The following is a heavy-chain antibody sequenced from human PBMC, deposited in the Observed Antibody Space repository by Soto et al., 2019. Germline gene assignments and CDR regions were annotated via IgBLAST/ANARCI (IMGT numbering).Heavy chain of an antibody. V-gene: IGHV4-4*07. CDR2: IHNSGSS. CDR1: AGSINTDY. J-gene: IGHJ5*02. CDR3: ARGGASSKWLEP. Sequence: PSETLSLTCTVSAGSINTDYWSWIRQPAGKGLEWLGRIHNSGSSAYNPSLKSRVTMSIDTSKNQFSLNLNSVTAAATAFYYCARGGASSKWLEPGGQGVLVTVFS. D-gene: IGHD3-10*01.